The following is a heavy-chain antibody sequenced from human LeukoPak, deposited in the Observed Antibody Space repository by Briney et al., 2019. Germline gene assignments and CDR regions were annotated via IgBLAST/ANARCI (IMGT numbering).Heavy chain of an antibody. CDR1: GFTFSDYD. Sequence: GGSLRLSCAASGFTFSDYDMHWVRQATGKGLEWVSAIGTAGDTYYTGSVKGRFTISRENAKNSLYLQMNSLRAGDTAVYYCVRVAKERVGGVYYFDYWGQGTPITVSS. CDR3: VRVAKERVGGVYYFDY. J-gene: IGHJ4*02. V-gene: IGHV3-13*01. D-gene: IGHD1-1*01. CDR2: IGTAGDT.